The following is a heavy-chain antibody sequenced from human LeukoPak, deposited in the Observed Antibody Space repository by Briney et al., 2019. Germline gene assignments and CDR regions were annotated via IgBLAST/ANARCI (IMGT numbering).Heavy chain of an antibody. CDR3: ARFRINQAGAWSYYYYMDV. Sequence: SETLSLTCAVYGGSFSGYYWSWIRQPPGKGLEWIGEINHSGSTNYNPSLKSRVTISVDTSKNQFSLKLSSVTAADTAVYYCARFRINQAGAWSYYYYMDVWGKGTTVTVSS. CDR2: INHSGST. D-gene: IGHD6-13*01. V-gene: IGHV4-34*01. J-gene: IGHJ6*03. CDR1: GGSFSGYY.